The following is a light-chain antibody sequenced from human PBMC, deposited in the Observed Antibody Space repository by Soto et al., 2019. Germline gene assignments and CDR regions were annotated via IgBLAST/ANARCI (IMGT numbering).Light chain of an antibody. CDR1: QRVSRN. V-gene: IGKV3-20*01. Sequence: EIVMTQSPATLSVSPGERATLSCRASQRVSRNLAWYQQKPGQAPRLLMHGASSRATGIPARFSGSGSETDYTLTITRLEPEDFAVYYCQQYSSSRTFGQGTKVDIK. CDR3: QQYSSSRT. CDR2: GAS. J-gene: IGKJ1*01.